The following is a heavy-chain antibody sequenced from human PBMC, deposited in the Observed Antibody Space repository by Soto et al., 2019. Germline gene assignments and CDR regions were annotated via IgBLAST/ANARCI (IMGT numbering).Heavy chain of an antibody. CDR2: IIPIFGTA. CDR3: ARENYYDSSGYPHAFDI. V-gene: IGHV1-69*01. CDR1: GGTFSSYA. Sequence: QVQLVQSGAEVKKPGSSVKVSYKASGGTFSSYAISWVRQAPGQGLEWMGGIIPIFGTANYAQKFQGRVTITADESTSTAYMELSSLRSEDTAVYYCARENYYDSSGYPHAFDIWGQGTMVTVSS. J-gene: IGHJ3*02. D-gene: IGHD3-22*01.